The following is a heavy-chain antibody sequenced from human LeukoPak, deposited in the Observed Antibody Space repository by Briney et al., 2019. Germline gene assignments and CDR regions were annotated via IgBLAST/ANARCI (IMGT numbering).Heavy chain of an antibody. CDR3: AKDPYYYESSGYLKDY. Sequence: GGSLRLSCAASGFTFSSYAMSWVRQAPGKGLEWISAISGSGGSTYYAASVKGRSTISRDNSKNTLYLQINSLRAEDTAVNYCAKDPYYYESSGYLKDYWGQGTLVTVSS. CDR1: GFTFSSYA. J-gene: IGHJ4*02. CDR2: ISGSGGST. D-gene: IGHD3-22*01. V-gene: IGHV3-23*01.